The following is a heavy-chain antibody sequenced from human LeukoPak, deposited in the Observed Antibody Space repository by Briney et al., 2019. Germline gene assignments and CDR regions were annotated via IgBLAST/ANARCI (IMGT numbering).Heavy chain of an antibody. V-gene: IGHV3-23*01. D-gene: IGHD2/OR15-2a*01. CDR3: AKRGKVSTYYYFES. CDR1: KFTFMNYA. Sequence: GGSLRLSCTASKFTFMNYAMHWVRQAPGKGLEWLSTIGSAGGSIFYADSVKGRFTISRDNSKSTLFLQMDSLRVEDTALYYCAKRGKVSTYYYFESWGQGALVTVSS. CDR2: IGSAGGSI. J-gene: IGHJ4*02.